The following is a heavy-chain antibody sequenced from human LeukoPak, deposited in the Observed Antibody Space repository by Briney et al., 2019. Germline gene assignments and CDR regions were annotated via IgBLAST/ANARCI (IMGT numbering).Heavy chain of an antibody. CDR2: INHSGST. CDR1: GFTFSSYE. V-gene: IGHV4-34*01. Sequence: LRLSCAASGFTFSSYEMNWVRQPPGKGLEWIGEINHSGSTNYNPSLKSRVTISVDTSKNQFSLKLSSVTAADTAVYYCARRGRRGYSYGGFDPWGQGTLVTVSS. D-gene: IGHD5-18*01. J-gene: IGHJ5*02. CDR3: ARRGRRGYSYGGFDP.